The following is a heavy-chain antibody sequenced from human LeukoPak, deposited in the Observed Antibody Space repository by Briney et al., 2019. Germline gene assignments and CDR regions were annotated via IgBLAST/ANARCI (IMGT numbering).Heavy chain of an antibody. J-gene: IGHJ4*02. V-gene: IGHV3-23*01. D-gene: IGHD1-26*01. CDR2: ISGGGGST. Sequence: GGSLRLSCAASGFTFISYAMNWVRQAPGRGLEWVSAISGGGGSTYYADSVKGRFTTSRDNSKNTLSLQMNSLRAEDTAVYYCAKGWELPLYYFDYWGQGTLVTVSS. CDR3: AKGWELPLYYFDY. CDR1: GFTFISYA.